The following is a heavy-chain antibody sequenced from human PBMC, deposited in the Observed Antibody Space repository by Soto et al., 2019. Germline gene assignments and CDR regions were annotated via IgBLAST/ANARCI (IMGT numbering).Heavy chain of an antibody. V-gene: IGHV1-46*01. J-gene: IGHJ4*02. D-gene: IGHD2-21*01. CDR3: ARGGCGGECSFDY. CDR1: GYTFTSHY. Sequence: QVQLVQSGAEVKKPGASVKVSCKASGYTFTSHYIHWVRQAPGQGLEWMGIINPSGGDTIYAQQFQGRVTMTRDTSTRTVYMELSSLRSEDTAVYYCARGGCGGECSFDYWGQGTLVTVSS. CDR2: INPSGGDT.